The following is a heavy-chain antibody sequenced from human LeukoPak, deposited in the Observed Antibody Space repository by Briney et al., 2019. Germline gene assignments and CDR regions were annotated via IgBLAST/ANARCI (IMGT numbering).Heavy chain of an antibody. D-gene: IGHD6-13*01. CDR2: IIPIFGTA. CDR1: GGTFSSYA. CDR3: ARDDGRTAAGETFDY. J-gene: IGHJ4*02. Sequence: ASVKVSCKASGGTFSSYAISWVRQAPGQGLEWMGGIIPIFGTANYAQKFQGRVTITADESTSTAYMELSSLRSEDTAVYYCARDDGRTAAGETFDYWGQGTLVTVSS. V-gene: IGHV1-69*13.